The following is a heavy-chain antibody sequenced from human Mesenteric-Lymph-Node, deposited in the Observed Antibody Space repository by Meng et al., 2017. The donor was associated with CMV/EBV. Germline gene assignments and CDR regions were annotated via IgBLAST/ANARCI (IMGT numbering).Heavy chain of an antibody. CDR2: INSDGSST. Sequence: GESLKISCAASGFTFSSYWMHWVRQAPGKGLVWVSRINSDGSSTSYADSVKGRFTISRDNAKNTLYLQMNSLRAEDTAVYYCANYDSTNWFDPWGQGTLVTVSS. CDR3: ANYDSTNWFDP. CDR1: GFTFSSYW. J-gene: IGHJ5*02. D-gene: IGHD3-22*01. V-gene: IGHV3-74*01.